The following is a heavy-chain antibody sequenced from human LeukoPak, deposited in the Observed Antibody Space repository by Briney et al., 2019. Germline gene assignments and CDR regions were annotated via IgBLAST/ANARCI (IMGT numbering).Heavy chain of an antibody. CDR3: AKSVYHAGNY. CDR2: ISGGTT. D-gene: IGHD3-10*01. CDR1: GLTISTYG. V-gene: IGHV3-23*01. J-gene: IGHJ4*02. Sequence: PGGSLRLSCAASGLTISTYGMSWVRQAPGKGLEWVSSISGGTTYYADSVKGRFTISRDSSKNTVSLQMNSLRAEDTAVYYCAKSVYHAGNYWGQGTLVTVSS.